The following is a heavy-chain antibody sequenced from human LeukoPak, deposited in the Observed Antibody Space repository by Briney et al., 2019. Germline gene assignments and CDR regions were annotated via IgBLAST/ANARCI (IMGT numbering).Heavy chain of an antibody. CDR2: IWYDGSNK. CDR1: GFTFSSYG. Sequence: PGGSLRLSCAASGFTFSSYGMRWVRQAPGKGLEWVAVIWYDGSNKYYADSVKGRFTISRDNSKNTLYLQMNSLRPEDTAVYYCARTVYDFWSGYSPIEPWGQGTLVTVSS. CDR3: ARTVYDFWSGYSPIEP. D-gene: IGHD3-3*01. V-gene: IGHV3-33*01. J-gene: IGHJ5*02.